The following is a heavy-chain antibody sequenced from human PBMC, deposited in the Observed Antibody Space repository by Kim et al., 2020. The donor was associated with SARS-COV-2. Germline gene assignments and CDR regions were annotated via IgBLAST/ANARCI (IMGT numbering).Heavy chain of an antibody. CDR2: MYYSGST. V-gene: IGHV4-39*01. J-gene: IGHJ5*02. D-gene: IGHD3-10*01. CDR3: ARRGYGSGSYYNEDPWFDP. Sequence: SETLSLTCTVSGGSISSSSYYWGWIRQPPGKGLEWIGNMYYSGSTYYNPSLKSRVTLSIDTSKNQFSLKLSSVTAADTAVYYCARRGYGSGSYYNEDPWFDPWGQGTLVTVSS. CDR1: GGSISSSSYY.